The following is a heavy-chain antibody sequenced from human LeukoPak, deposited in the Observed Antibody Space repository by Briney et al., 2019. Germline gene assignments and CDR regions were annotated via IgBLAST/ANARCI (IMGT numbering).Heavy chain of an antibody. CDR3: ARSRWFGELSYYFDY. D-gene: IGHD3-10*01. CDR1: GCSFTSYW. J-gene: IGHJ4*02. Sequence: PGESLKISCKGSGCSFTSYWIGWVRQMPGKGLEWMGIIYPGDSDTRYSPSFQGQVTISADKSISTAYLQWSSLKASDTAMYYCARSRWFGELSYYFDYWGQGTLVTVSS. CDR2: IYPGDSDT. V-gene: IGHV5-51*01.